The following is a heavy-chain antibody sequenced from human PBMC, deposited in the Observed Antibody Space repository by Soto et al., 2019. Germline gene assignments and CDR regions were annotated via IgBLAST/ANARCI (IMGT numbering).Heavy chain of an antibody. V-gene: IGHV3-23*01. J-gene: IGHJ2*01. Sequence: EVQLLESGGGLVQPGGSLRLSCVGSGFTFINYAMNWVRQTPGKGLEWVSTISGGGDRTFDADTVKGRFTISRDNSKNTGNLQMNSLRADDTAVYYWARKVLGSTSRPDWWYFDLWGRGTLVTVSS. D-gene: IGHD2-2*01. CDR1: GFTFINYA. CDR2: ISGGGDRT. CDR3: ARKVLGSTSRPDWWYFDL.